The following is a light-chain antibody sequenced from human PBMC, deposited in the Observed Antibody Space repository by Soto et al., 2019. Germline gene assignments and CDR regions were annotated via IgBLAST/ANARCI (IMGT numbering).Light chain of an antibody. CDR2: DDS. CDR3: HQYNSYSIT. J-gene: IGKJ5*01. CDR1: QSISSW. Sequence: IQMAQSPSTLSASVRDRVTITCRASQSISSWLAWYQQKPGKAPKLLIYDDSSLESGVPSRFSGSGSGTAFTLTISSLQPDDFATYYCHQYNSYSITFGQGTRLEIK. V-gene: IGKV1-5*01.